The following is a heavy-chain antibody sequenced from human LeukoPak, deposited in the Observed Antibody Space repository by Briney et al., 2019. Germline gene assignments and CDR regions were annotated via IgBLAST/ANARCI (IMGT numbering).Heavy chain of an antibody. CDR1: GGSFSGYH. Sequence: PSETLSLTCAVHGGSFSGYHWNWIRQSPGKGLEWIGEINDRGHTNYNPSLESRITISVDTSKKQFSLNLSSVTAADTAVYYCASTGSGWGQGTLVTVSS. D-gene: IGHD3-10*01. J-gene: IGHJ4*02. CDR2: INDRGHT. CDR3: ASTGSG. V-gene: IGHV4-34*01.